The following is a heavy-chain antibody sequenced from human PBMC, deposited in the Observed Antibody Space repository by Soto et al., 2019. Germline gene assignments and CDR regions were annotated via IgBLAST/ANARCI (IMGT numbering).Heavy chain of an antibody. CDR3: ARGYCSSSGCSHYFDY. CDR1: GYTFPGNY. Sequence: QVQLVQSGAEVKKPGASVKVSCKASGYTFPGNYVHWVRQAPGQGIEWMALINPTTGGTNYAQKFQGRVTMTWDTSISTAYMELSRLRSDDTAIYYCARGYCSSSGCSHYFDYWGQGTLVTVSS. CDR2: INPTTGGT. J-gene: IGHJ4*02. V-gene: IGHV1-2*02. D-gene: IGHD2-2*01.